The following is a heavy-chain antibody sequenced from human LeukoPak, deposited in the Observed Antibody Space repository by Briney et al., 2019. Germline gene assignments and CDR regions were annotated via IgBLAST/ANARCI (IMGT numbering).Heavy chain of an antibody. CDR1: GGSISSYY. Sequence: SETLSLTCTVSGGSISSYYWSWIRQPPGKGLEWIGYIYYSESTNYNPSLKSRVTISVDTSKNQFSLKLSSVTAADTAVYYCARPGRERRAQFYYYYYYMDVWGKGTTVTVSS. V-gene: IGHV4-59*01. CDR3: ARPGRERRAQFYYYYYYMDV. CDR2: IYYSEST. D-gene: IGHD1-26*01. J-gene: IGHJ6*03.